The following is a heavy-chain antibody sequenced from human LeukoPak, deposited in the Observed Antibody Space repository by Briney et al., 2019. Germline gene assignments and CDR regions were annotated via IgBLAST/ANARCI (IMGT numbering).Heavy chain of an antibody. D-gene: IGHD1-26*01. J-gene: IGHJ4*02. CDR2: ISSSSSYI. CDR3: ARDFSGSYYDLDY. Sequence: GGSLRLSRAASGFTFSSYSMNWVRQAPGKGLEWASSISSSSSYIYYADSVKGRFTISRDNAKNSLYLQMNSLRAEDTAVYYCARDFSGSYYDLDYWGQGTLVTVSS. CDR1: GFTFSSYS. V-gene: IGHV3-21*01.